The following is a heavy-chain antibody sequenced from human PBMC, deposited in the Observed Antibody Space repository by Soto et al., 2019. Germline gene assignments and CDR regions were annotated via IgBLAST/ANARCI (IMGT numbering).Heavy chain of an antibody. CDR2: ISWNSGST. D-gene: IGHD2-21*01. CDR1: GFTFDDYA. CDR3: AKDPFRSISYYMDV. Sequence: GGSLRLSCAASGFTFDDYAMHWVRQAPGKGLEWVSGISWNSGSTDYADSVKGRFTISRDDARNSLYLQMNSLRDEDTALYYCAKDPFRSISYYMDVWGKGTTVTVSS. J-gene: IGHJ6*03. V-gene: IGHV3-9*01.